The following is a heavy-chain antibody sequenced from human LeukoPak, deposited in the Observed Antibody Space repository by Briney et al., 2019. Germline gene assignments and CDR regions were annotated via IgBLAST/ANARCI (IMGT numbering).Heavy chain of an antibody. D-gene: IGHD5-24*01. V-gene: IGHV4-59*01. CDR2: LHESGRT. CDR3: TTGGGWLTDY. J-gene: IGHJ4*02. Sequence: PSETLSLTCTVSGGSITGSFWGWFRQSPGKGLEWIGFLHESGRTIYNASLKGRASISADTSRSQFSLRLTSVTAADTAVYFCTTGGGWLTDYWGRGTLVTVSS. CDR1: GGSITGSF.